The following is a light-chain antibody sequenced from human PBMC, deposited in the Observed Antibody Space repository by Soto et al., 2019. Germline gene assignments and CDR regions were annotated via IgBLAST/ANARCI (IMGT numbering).Light chain of an antibody. CDR1: SSDVGGYNY. V-gene: IGLV2-14*01. Sequence: QSALTQPASVSGSPGQSITISCTGTSSDVGGYNYVSWYQQHPGKAPKLVIYDVTNRPSGVSNRFSGSKSGNTTSLTISGPQAEAEADDYCNSYTISSPNGIFGGGTKLTVL. CDR3: NSYTISSPNGI. J-gene: IGLJ2*01. CDR2: DVT.